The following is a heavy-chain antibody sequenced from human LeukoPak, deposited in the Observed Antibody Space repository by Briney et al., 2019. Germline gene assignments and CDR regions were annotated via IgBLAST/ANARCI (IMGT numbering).Heavy chain of an antibody. J-gene: IGHJ4*02. CDR3: ARGSYGDYVRFDY. D-gene: IGHD4-17*01. CDR2: IKQDGSEK. Sequence: PGGSLRLSCAASGFTFSSYWMSWVRQAPGKGLEWVDNIKQDGSEKYYVDSVKGRFTISRDNAKNSLYLQMNSLRAEDTAVYYCARGSYGDYVRFDYWGQGTLVTVSS. CDR1: GFTFSSYW. V-gene: IGHV3-7*01.